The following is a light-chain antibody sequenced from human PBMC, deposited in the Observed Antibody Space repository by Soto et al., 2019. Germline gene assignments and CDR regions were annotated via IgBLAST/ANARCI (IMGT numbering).Light chain of an antibody. V-gene: IGLV1-40*01. CDR1: SSNIGAGYD. CDR3: RSYDISLSGYV. Sequence: QSALTQPPSVSGAPGQRVTISCTGSSSNIGAGYDVHWYQQLPGTAPKLLIYVNSNRPSGVPDRFSGSKSGTSASLAITGLQADDEADYYCRSYDISLSGYVFGTGTKLTVL. CDR2: VNS. J-gene: IGLJ1*01.